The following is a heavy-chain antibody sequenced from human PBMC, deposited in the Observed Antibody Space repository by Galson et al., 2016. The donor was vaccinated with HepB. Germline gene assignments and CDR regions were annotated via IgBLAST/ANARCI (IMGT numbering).Heavy chain of an antibody. D-gene: IGHD6-13*01. CDR1: GFTFSSYA. J-gene: IGHJ4*02. CDR3: ARYSNSWAPFDY. V-gene: IGHV3-23*01. CDR2: ISGSGANT. Sequence: SLRLSCAASGFTFSSYAMTWVRQAPGKGLEWVSGISGSGANTYYANAVKGRFTISRDNSNNTLYLQVNSLRAEDTALYFCARYSNSWAPFDYWGQGSLVTGS.